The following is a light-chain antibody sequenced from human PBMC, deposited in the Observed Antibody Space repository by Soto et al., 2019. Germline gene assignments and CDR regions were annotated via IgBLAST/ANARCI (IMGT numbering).Light chain of an antibody. CDR1: SSDVGGYNY. CDR2: EVS. V-gene: IGLV2-14*01. Sequence: QSVLTQPASVSGSPGQSITISCTGTSSDVGGYNYVSWYQQHPGKAPKLMIYEVSNRPSGVSNRFSGSKSGNTASLTISGLQAEDEADYYCSSYTSSSTPFSVFGTGTKLTVL. J-gene: IGLJ1*01. CDR3: SSYTSSSTPFSV.